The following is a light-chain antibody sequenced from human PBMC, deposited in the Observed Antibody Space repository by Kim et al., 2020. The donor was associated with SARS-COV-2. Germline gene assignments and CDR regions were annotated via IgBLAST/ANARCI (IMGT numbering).Light chain of an antibody. J-gene: IGKJ4*01. CDR1: QSVSSSS. V-gene: IGKV3-20*01. CDR3: QHYDSSPPVT. Sequence: PAERATLSCTASQSVSSSSLVWYQEKPGQAPRLLIYGASSRATGIPDRFSGSGSGTDFTLTISRLEPEDFAVYYCQHYDSSPPVTFGGGTKVDIK. CDR2: GAS.